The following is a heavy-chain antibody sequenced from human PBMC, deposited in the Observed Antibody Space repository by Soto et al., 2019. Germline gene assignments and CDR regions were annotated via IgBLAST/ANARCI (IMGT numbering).Heavy chain of an antibody. V-gene: IGHV3-23*01. J-gene: IGHJ4*02. CDR3: AKDRQYPRDYVHY. Sequence: PVGSLRFSCAVSGFTVNSNGVSWVRQAPGKGLEWVSAISPNGQGKRYADSVKGRFTISRDISRNTVFLQMDSLRAEDTAVYYCAKDRQYPRDYVHYWGQGTLVTVLL. CDR2: ISPNGQGK. D-gene: IGHD4-4*01. CDR1: GFTVNSNG.